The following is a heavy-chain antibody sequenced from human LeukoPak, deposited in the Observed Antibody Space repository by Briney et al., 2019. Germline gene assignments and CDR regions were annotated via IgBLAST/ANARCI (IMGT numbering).Heavy chain of an antibody. CDR2: IYPGDSDT. J-gene: IGHJ3*02. CDR3: ARHPQNYDTSGYYYEGAFDI. CDR1: GYNFTNYW. Sequence: GESLQISCKGSGYNFTNYWIVWVRQMPGKGLEWMGIIYPGDSDTRYSPSFQGQVTISADKSISTAYLQWSSLKASDTAMYYCARHPQNYDTSGYYYEGAFDIWGQGTMVTVSS. D-gene: IGHD3-22*01. V-gene: IGHV5-51*01.